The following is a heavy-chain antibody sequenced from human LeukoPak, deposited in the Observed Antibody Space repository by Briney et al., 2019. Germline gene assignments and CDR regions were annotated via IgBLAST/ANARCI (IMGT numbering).Heavy chain of an antibody. CDR1: GFTFSSYA. CDR3: ARDRIVGATGFDY. J-gene: IGHJ4*02. D-gene: IGHD1-26*01. Sequence: PGRSLRLSCAASGFTFSSYAMHWVRQAPGKGLEWVAVISYDGSNKYYADSVKGRFTISRDNSKNTLYLQMNSLRAEDTAVYYCARDRIVGATGFDYWGQGTLVTVSS. V-gene: IGHV3-30-3*01. CDR2: ISYDGSNK.